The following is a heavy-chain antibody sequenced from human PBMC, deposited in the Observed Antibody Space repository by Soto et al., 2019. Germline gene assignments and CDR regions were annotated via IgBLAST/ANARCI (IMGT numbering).Heavy chain of an antibody. Sequence: PAETLSLTCTVSGGSIRSYYCSWIRQPPGKGLEWIGYIYYSGSTNYNPSLKSRVTISVDTSKNQFSLKLSSVTAADTAVYYCARGYSSSWYWGNWFDPWGQGTLVTVSS. CDR2: IYYSGST. CDR1: GGSIRSYY. CDR3: ARGYSSSWYWGNWFDP. V-gene: IGHV4-59*01. J-gene: IGHJ5*02. D-gene: IGHD6-13*01.